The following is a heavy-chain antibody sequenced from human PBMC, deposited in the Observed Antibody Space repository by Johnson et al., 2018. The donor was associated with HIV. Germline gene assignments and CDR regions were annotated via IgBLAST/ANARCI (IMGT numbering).Heavy chain of an antibody. D-gene: IGHD1-26*01. CDR1: GFTFSSYA. V-gene: IGHV3-30*04. CDR2: VSYDGSVK. J-gene: IGHJ3*02. CDR3: ARDSGQGWELLTDAFDI. Sequence: QVQLVESGGGVVQPGRSLRLSCAASGFTFSSYAMHWVRQAPGKGLEWVALVSYDGSVKSYADSVKGRFIISRDHSKTTLYLQMNSLRPEDTAVYYCARDSGQGWELLTDAFDIWGQGTMVTVFS.